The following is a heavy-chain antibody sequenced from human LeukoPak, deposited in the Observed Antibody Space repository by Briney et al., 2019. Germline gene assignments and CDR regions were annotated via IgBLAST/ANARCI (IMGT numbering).Heavy chain of an antibody. CDR3: ARVRYCSGGSCLEGYGMDV. Sequence: SETLSLTYTVSGGSISSGGYYWSWIRQHPGKGLEWIGYIYYSGSTYYNLSLKSRVTISVDTSKNQFSLKLSSVTAADTAVYYCARVRYCSGGSCLEGYGMDVWGKGTTVTVSS. J-gene: IGHJ6*04. D-gene: IGHD2-15*01. V-gene: IGHV4-31*03. CDR2: IYYSGST. CDR1: GGSISSGGYY.